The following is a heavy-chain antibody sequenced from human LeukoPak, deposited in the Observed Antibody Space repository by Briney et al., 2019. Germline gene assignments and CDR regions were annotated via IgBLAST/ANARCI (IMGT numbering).Heavy chain of an antibody. Sequence: GESLRISCKGSGYSFTSYWISWVRQMPGKGLEWMGRIDPSDSYTNYSPSFQGHVTISADKSISTAYLQWSSLKASDTAMYYCARHTYYDILSGYWVSPYYFEYWAQGTLVTVS. V-gene: IGHV5-10-1*01. CDR3: ARHTYYDILSGYWVSPYYFEY. CDR2: IDPSDSYT. J-gene: IGHJ4*02. CDR1: GYSFTSYW. D-gene: IGHD3-9*01.